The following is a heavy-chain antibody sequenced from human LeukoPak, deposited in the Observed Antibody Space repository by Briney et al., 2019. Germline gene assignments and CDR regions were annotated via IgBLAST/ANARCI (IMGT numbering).Heavy chain of an antibody. Sequence: SETLSLTCTVSGGSVSSGSYYWSWIRQPPGKGLEWIGYIYYSGSTNYNPSLKSRVTISVDTSKNQFSLKLSSVTAADTAVYYCARAGRTYSSSWYDYWGQGTLVTVSS. CDR1: GGSVSSGSYY. D-gene: IGHD6-13*01. CDR3: ARAGRTYSSSWYDY. V-gene: IGHV4-61*01. J-gene: IGHJ4*02. CDR2: IYYSGST.